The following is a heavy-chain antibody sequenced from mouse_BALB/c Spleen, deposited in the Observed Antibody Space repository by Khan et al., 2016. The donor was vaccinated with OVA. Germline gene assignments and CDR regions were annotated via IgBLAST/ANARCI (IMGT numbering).Heavy chain of an antibody. CDR2: INPRSGYT. V-gene: IGHV1-7*01. J-gene: IGHJ2*01. CDR1: GYTFSNYW. CDR3: ARDRIDY. Sequence: QVQLQQSGAELAKPGASVKMSCTASGYTFSNYWIHWVKQRPGQGLEWIGYINPRSGYTYYNQTFNYKATLTTDKSSSTAYMQLSSLTSEDAAVYYCARDRIDYWGQGTTLTVSS.